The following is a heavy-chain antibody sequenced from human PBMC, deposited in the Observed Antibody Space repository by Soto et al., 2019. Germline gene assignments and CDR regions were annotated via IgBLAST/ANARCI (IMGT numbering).Heavy chain of an antibody. V-gene: IGHV3-21*01. CDR2: ISSSSSYI. Sequence: GGSLRLSCAASGFTFSSYSMNWVRQAPGKGLEWVSSISSSSSYIYYADSVKGRFTISRDNAKNSLYLQMNSLRAEDTAVYYCARAYYYDSSGYYPHYFDYWGQGTLVTVSS. J-gene: IGHJ4*02. D-gene: IGHD3-22*01. CDR3: ARAYYYDSSGYYPHYFDY. CDR1: GFTFSSYS.